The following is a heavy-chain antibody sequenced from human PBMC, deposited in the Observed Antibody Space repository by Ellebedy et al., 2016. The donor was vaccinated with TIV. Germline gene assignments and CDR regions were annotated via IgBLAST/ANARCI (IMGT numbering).Heavy chain of an antibody. CDR3: AKLGNPAQAAAATGS. V-gene: IGHV4-59*01. CDR2: ISYSGVI. Sequence: SETLSLTXTVSGGSLSGFHWSWIRQTPGKGLEWIGYISYSGVISYNPSLKSRVIISVDTSKNQFSLNLSSVTAADTAVYYCAKLGNPAQAAAATGSWGQGTLVTVSS. J-gene: IGHJ5*02. D-gene: IGHD6-13*01. CDR1: GGSLSGFH.